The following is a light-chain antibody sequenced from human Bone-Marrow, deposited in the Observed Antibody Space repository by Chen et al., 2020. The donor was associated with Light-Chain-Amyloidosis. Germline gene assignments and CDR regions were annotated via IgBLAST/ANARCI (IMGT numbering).Light chain of an antibody. V-gene: IGLV3-25*03. J-gene: IGLJ2*01. CDR1: DLPTKY. CDR3: QSADCCGTYEVI. Sequence: SYELTQPPSVSVSPGQTARITCSGDDLPTKYAYWYQQKPGQAPVLVIHRDTERPSGISERFSGSSSGTTATLTISVVQSEDEADSHCQSADCCGTYEVIFGGGTKLTVL. CDR2: RDT.